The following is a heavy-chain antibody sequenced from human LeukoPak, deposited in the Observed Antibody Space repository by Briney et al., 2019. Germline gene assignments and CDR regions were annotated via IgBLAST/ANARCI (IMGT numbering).Heavy chain of an antibody. CDR3: AKQSAGSAAWYSLHYDF. J-gene: IGHJ4*02. CDR1: GFTVSSNY. V-gene: IGHV3-53*01. CDR2: IYSGGST. Sequence: GGSLRLSCAASGFTVSSNYMSWVRQAPGKGLEWVSVIYSGGSTYYADSVKGRFTISRDNSKDTLYLQMNGLRAEDTAVYFCAKQSAGSAAWYSLHYDFWGQGTLVTVSS. D-gene: IGHD6-13*01.